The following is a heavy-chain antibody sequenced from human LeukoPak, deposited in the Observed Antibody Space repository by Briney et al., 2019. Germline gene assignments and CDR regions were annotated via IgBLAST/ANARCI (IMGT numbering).Heavy chain of an antibody. J-gene: IGHJ4*02. V-gene: IGHV3-30*18. D-gene: IGHD3-3*01. CDR2: ISYDGSNK. CDR3: AKDRRFLERFIDY. CDR1: GFTFSSYG. Sequence: GGSLRLSCAASGFTFSSYGMHWVRQAPGKGLEWVAVISYDGSNKYYADSVKGRFTISRDNSKNTLYLQMNSLRAEDTAVYYCAKDRRFLERFIDYRGQGTLVTVSS.